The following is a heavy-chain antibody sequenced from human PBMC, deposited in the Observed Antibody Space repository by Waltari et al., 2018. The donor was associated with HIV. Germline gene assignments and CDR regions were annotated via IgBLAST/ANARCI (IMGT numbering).Heavy chain of an antibody. J-gene: IGHJ1*01. D-gene: IGHD3-22*01. CDR1: GGTFSSYT. CDR2: IIPILGIA. Sequence: QVQLVQSGAEVKKPGSSVKVSCKASGGTFSSYTISWVRQAPGQGLEWMGRIIPILGIANYAQKFKGRVTITADKSTSTAYMELSSLRSEDTAVYYCARARTARYYYDSASFQHWGQGTLVTVSS. V-gene: IGHV1-69*02. CDR3: ARARTARYYYDSASFQH.